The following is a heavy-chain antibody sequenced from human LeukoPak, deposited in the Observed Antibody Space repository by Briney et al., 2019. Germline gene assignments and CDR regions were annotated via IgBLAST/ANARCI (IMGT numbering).Heavy chain of an antibody. CDR1: GVTISNTNL. V-gene: IGHV4-4*02. CDR3: SRENGAFSPFGY. CDR2: ISLTGLT. Sequence: PSGTLCLSCALSGVTISNTNLRSVVRQPPGQGLEWIVEISLTGLTHYNPSLESRVTVSLDKSKNQLSLNLTSLTAADTAVYYCSRENGAFSPFGYWGQGTLVTVLS. D-gene: IGHD2-8*01. J-gene: IGHJ4*02.